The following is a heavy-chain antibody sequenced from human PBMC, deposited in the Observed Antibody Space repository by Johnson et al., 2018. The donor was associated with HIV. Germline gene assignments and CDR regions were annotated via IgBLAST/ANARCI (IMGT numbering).Heavy chain of an antibody. D-gene: IGHD3-3*01. CDR1: GLTFSAYA. CDR3: AREQATLFFRASGAAFNI. V-gene: IGHV3-30*04. CDR2: LSHDGSNR. Sequence: VQLVESGGGVVQTGRSLRLSCAASGLTFSAYALHWVRQAPGKGLEWVAVLSHDGSNRHYADSVKGRFTISRDNSKDTLYLQINSPTPEDTAVYYCAREQATLFFRASGAAFNIWGQGTTVTVSS. J-gene: IGHJ3*02.